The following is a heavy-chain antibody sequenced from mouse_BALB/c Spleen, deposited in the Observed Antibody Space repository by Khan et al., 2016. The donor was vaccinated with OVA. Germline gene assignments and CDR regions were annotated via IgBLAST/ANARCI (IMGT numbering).Heavy chain of an antibody. Sequence: EVQLQESGPGLVKPSQSLSLTCTVTGYSITTDYAWNWIRQFPGNKLEWMGYISYSGNTKNNPFLKSRISITRDTSKNQFLLQLKSVTTEDTARYYCARVYGGDFDYWGQGTTLTVSS. CDR1: GYSITTDYA. V-gene: IGHV3-2*02. D-gene: IGHD1-1*01. CDR3: ARVYGGDFDY. CDR2: ISYSGNT. J-gene: IGHJ2*01.